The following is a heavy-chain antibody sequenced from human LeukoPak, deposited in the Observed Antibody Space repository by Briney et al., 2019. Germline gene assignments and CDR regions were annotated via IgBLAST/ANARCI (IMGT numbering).Heavy chain of an antibody. Sequence: GSSVKVSCKASGGTFSSYAISWVRQAPGQGLEWVGGIIPIFGTANYAQKFQGRVTITADESTSTAYMELSSLRSEDTAVYYCASWLYDRPFDYWGQGTLVTVSS. J-gene: IGHJ4*02. V-gene: IGHV1-69*13. D-gene: IGHD3-22*01. CDR2: IIPIFGTA. CDR1: GGTFSSYA. CDR3: ASWLYDRPFDY.